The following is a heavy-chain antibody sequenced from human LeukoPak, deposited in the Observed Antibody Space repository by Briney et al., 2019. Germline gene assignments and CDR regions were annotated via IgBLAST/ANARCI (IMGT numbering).Heavy chain of an antibody. CDR2: ISGSGGST. CDR3: AKVRTYGDYGFDY. Sequence: GGFLRLSCAASGFTFSSYAMSWVRQAPGKGLEWVSAISGSGGSTYYADSVKGRFTISRDNSKNTLYLQTNSLRAEDTAVYYCAKVRTYGDYGFDYWGQGTLVTVSS. D-gene: IGHD4-17*01. CDR1: GFTFSSYA. J-gene: IGHJ4*02. V-gene: IGHV3-23*01.